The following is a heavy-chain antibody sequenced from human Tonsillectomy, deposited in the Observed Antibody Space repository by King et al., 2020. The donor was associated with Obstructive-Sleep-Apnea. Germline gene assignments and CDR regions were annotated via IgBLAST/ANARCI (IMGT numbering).Heavy chain of an antibody. Sequence: LVESGGGLVQPGGSLRLSCAASGFTFSSYWMSWVRQAPGKGLEWVANIKQDGSGKYYVDSVEGRFTISKDNAKNSLYLQMNSLRAEDTAVYYCAGITMVRGVIGYWGQGTLVTVSS. D-gene: IGHD3-10*01. J-gene: IGHJ4*02. V-gene: IGHV3-7*03. CDR1: GFTFSSYW. CDR3: AGITMVRGVIGY. CDR2: IKQDGSGK.